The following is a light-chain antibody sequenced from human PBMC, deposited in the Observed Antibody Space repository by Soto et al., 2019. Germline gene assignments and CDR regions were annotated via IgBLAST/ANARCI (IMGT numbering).Light chain of an antibody. J-gene: IGKJ1*01. CDR3: QQTYTLPRT. V-gene: IGKV1-39*01. CDR1: QTVSKF. CDR2: STS. Sequence: DIQMTHSPSSLSASVRDRVTIACLASQTVSKFVNWYQQKPGQVPALLIYSTSTLYSGVPSRFSGSGSGTEFTLTINGLQPEDFATYYCQQTYTLPRTFAQGTKVDIK.